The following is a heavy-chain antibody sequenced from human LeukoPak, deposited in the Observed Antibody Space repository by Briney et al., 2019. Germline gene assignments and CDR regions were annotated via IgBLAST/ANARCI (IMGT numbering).Heavy chain of an antibody. Sequence: PSETLSLTCAVYGGSFSGYYWSWIRQPPGKGLEWIGYIYHSGSTYYNPSLKSRVTISVDRSKNQFSLKLSSVTAADTAVYYCARVYYDFWSGYAGDNYFDYWGQGTLVTVSS. CDR3: ARVYYDFWSGYAGDNYFDY. D-gene: IGHD3-3*01. CDR1: GGSFSGYY. CDR2: IYHSGST. J-gene: IGHJ4*02. V-gene: IGHV4-34*01.